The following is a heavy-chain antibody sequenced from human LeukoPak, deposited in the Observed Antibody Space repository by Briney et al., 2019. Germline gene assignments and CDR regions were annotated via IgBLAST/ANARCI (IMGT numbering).Heavy chain of an antibody. CDR2: IYYSGST. J-gene: IGHJ4*02. V-gene: IGHV4-59*01. D-gene: IGHD5-18*01. CDR1: GGSISNYY. Sequence: SETLSLTCTVSGGSISNYYWSWIRQPPGKGLEWIGYIYYSGSTNYNPSLKSRVTISVDTSKNQFSLKLSSVTAADTAVYYCARAPYSYGWDWGQGTLVTVSS. CDR3: ARAPYSYGWD.